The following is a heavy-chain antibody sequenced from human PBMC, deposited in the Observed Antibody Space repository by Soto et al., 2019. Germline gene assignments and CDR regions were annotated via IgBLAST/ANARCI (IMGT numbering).Heavy chain of an antibody. D-gene: IGHD5-18*01. J-gene: IGHJ4*02. Sequence: GGSLRLSCAASGFTFSSYAMSWVRQAPGKGLEWVSAISGSGGSTYYADSVKGRFTISRDNSKNTLYLQMNSLRAEDTAVYYCARGKPDTAMVDKLYYFDYWGQGTLVTVSS. CDR2: ISGSGGST. CDR3: ARGKPDTAMVDKLYYFDY. V-gene: IGHV3-23*01. CDR1: GFTFSSYA.